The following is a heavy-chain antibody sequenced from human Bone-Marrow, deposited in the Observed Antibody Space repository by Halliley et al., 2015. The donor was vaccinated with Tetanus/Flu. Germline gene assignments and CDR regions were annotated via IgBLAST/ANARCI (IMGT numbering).Heavy chain of an antibody. V-gene: IGHV3-23*01. CDR3: ADTSTGHF. J-gene: IGHJ4*02. CDR2: LSGSGGST. D-gene: IGHD4-17*01. Sequence: GKGLGWVADLSGSGGSTYYADSGKGRFTISRDNSRNTVYLQMNSLRDEDTAVYYCADTSTGHFWGQGTLVTAPS.